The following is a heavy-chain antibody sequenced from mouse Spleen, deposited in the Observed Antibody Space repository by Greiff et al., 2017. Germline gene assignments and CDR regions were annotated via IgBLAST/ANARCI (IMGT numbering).Heavy chain of an antibody. CDR2: IDPSDSYT. Sequence: VQLQQSGAELVKPGASVKLSCKASGYTFTSYWMQWVKQRPGQGLEWIGEIDPSDSYTNYNQKFKGKATLTVDTSSSTAYMQLSSLTSEDSAVYYCATSIYYGNYGGFAYWGQGTLVTVSA. CDR1: GYTFTSYW. V-gene: IGHV1-50*01. CDR3: ATSIYYGNYGGFAY. J-gene: IGHJ3*01. D-gene: IGHD2-1*01.